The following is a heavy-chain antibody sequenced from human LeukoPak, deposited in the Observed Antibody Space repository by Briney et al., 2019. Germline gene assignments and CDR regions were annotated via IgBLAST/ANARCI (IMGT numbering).Heavy chain of an antibody. V-gene: IGHV3-48*03. D-gene: IGHD2-15*01. Sequence: GALRLSCAASGFTFSSYEMNWVRQAPGKGLEWVSYISSSGSTIYYADSVKGRFTISRDNAKNSLYLQMNSLRAEDTAVYYCAKSGLNRFDYWGQGTLVTVSS. J-gene: IGHJ4*02. CDR2: ISSSGSTI. CDR1: GFTFSSYE. CDR3: AKSGLNRFDY.